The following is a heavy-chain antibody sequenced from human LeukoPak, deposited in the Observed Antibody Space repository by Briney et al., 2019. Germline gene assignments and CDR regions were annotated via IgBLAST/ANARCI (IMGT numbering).Heavy chain of an antibody. Sequence: SETLSLTCTVSGGSISSYYWSWIRQPPGKGLEWIGYIYYSGSTNYNPSLKSRVTISVLTSKNQFSLKLSSVTAADTAVYYCATLGQARGYSYRPVDYWGQGSLVTVSS. CDR2: IYYSGST. V-gene: IGHV4-59*08. J-gene: IGHJ4*02. D-gene: IGHD5-18*01. CDR1: GGSISSYY. CDR3: ATLGQARGYSYRPVDY.